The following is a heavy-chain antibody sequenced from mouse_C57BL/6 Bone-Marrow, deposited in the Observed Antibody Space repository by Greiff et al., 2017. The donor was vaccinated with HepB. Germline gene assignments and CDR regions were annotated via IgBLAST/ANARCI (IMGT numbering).Heavy chain of an antibody. CDR2: ISYDGSN. J-gene: IGHJ2*01. V-gene: IGHV3-6*01. D-gene: IGHD2-3*01. CDR1: GYSITSGYY. CDR3: ARGGDGYSYYFDY. Sequence: ESGPGLVKPSQSLSLTCSVTGYSITSGYYWNWIRQFPGNKMEWMGYISYDGSNNYNTSLKNRISITHDTSKNQFFLKLHSVTTDDTATYYYARGGDGYSYYFDYWGQGTTLTVSS.